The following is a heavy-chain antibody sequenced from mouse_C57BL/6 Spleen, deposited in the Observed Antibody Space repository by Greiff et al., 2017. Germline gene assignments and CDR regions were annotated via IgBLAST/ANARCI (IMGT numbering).Heavy chain of an antibody. CDR2: INPNYGIT. J-gene: IGHJ1*03. V-gene: IGHV1-39*01. D-gene: IGHD2-3*01. CDR1: GYSFTDYN. Sequence: EVKVVESGPELVKPGASVKISCKASGYSFTDYNMNWVKQSNGKSLEWIGVINPNYGITSYNQKFKGKATLTVDQSSSTAYMQLNSLTSEDSAVYYCARSDDGSWYFDVWGTGTTVTVSS. CDR3: ARSDDGSWYFDV.